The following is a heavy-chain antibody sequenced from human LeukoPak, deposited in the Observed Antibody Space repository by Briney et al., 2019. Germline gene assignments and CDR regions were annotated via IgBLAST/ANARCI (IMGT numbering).Heavy chain of an antibody. V-gene: IGHV1-46*01. J-gene: IGHJ5*02. D-gene: IGHD1-26*01. Sequence: ASVKVSCKASGYTFTSYDINWVRQATGQGLEWMGLINPSGSSTTYAQRFQGRVTMTRDISTSTDYMELTSLTSDDTAMYYCARDNSVGETAWWFDPWGQGTLVTVSP. CDR3: ARDNSVGETAWWFDP. CDR2: INPSGSST. CDR1: GYTFTSYD.